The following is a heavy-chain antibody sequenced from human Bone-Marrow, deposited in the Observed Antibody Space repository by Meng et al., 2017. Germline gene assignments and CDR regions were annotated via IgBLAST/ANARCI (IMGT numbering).Heavy chain of an antibody. CDR1: GGSISSSNW. Sequence: LLPEAGPVLVKPSATLSLPSAASGGSISSSNWWSWVRQPPGKGLEWIGEIYHSGSTNYNPSLKSRVTISVDKSKNQFSLKLSSVTAADTAVYYCARRFGVVIISSGAFDIWGQGTMVTVSS. CDR2: IYHSGST. J-gene: IGHJ3*02. CDR3: ARRFGVVIISSGAFDI. V-gene: IGHV4-4*02. D-gene: IGHD3-3*01.